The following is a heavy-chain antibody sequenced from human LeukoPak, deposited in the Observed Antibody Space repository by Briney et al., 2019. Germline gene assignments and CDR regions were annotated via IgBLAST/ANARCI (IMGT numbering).Heavy chain of an antibody. J-gene: IGHJ5*02. CDR1: GFTVSSNY. Sequence: GGSLRLSCAASGFTVSSNYMSWVRQAPGKGLEWAGFIRSKAYGGTTEYAASVKGRFTISRDDSKSIAYLQMNSLKTEDTAVYYCTRGGIYYDSSGYYHWGQGTLVTVSS. V-gene: IGHV3-49*04. CDR2: IRSKAYGGTT. CDR3: TRGGIYYDSSGYYH. D-gene: IGHD3-22*01.